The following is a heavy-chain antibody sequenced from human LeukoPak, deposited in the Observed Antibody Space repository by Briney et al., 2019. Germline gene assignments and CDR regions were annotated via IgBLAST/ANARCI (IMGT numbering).Heavy chain of an antibody. CDR2: INWNGGST. D-gene: IGHD3-22*01. V-gene: IGHV3-20*04. CDR3: ARAMMVVANLWGVYDY. J-gene: IGHJ4*02. CDR1: GFTFDDYG. Sequence: GGSLRLSCAASGFTFDDYGMSWARQAPGKGLEWVSGINWNGGSTGYADSVKGRFTISRDNSKNTLYLQMDSLRAEDTAVYYCARAMMVVANLWGVYDYWGQGTLVTVSS.